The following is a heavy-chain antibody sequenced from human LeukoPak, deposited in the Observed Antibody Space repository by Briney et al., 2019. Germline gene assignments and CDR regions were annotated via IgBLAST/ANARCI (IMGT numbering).Heavy chain of an antibody. D-gene: IGHD6-25*01. Sequence: GESLRLSCAASGFTFSSYAMHWVRQPPGKGLEWVAVISYDGSNKYYADSVKGRFTISRDNSKNTLYLQMNSLRAEDTAVYYCAREYIGAFDYWGQGTLVTVSS. CDR3: AREYIGAFDY. CDR2: ISYDGSNK. V-gene: IGHV3-30-3*01. CDR1: GFTFSSYA. J-gene: IGHJ4*02.